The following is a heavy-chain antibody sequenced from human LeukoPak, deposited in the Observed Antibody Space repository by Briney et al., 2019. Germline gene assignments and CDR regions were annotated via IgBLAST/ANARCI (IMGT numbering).Heavy chain of an antibody. D-gene: IGHD3-16*02. V-gene: IGHV4-34*01. CDR2: INHSGST. CDR1: GFTFRSYD. Sequence: GSLRLSCAASGFTFRSYDMNWVRQPPGKGLEWIGEINHSGSTNYNPSLKSRVTISVDTSKNQFSLKLSSVTAADTAVYYCASVGGFLGELSSPSTNWFDPWGQGTLVTVSS. CDR3: ASVGGFLGELSSPSTNWFDP. J-gene: IGHJ5*02.